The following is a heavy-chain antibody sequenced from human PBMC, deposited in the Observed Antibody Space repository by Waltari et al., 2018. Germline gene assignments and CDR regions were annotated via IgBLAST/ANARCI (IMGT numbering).Heavy chain of an antibody. CDR2: IWYDGSNK. CDR3: ARGRTPYYYDSSQDY. Sequence: QVQLVESGGGVVQPGRSLRLSCAASGFTFSSYGMHWARTAPGKGREWVAVIWYDGSNKYYADSVKGRLTISRDNSKNTRYLQMNSLRAEDTAVYYCARGRTPYYYDSSQDYWGQGTLVTVSS. D-gene: IGHD3-22*01. J-gene: IGHJ4*02. V-gene: IGHV3-33*01. CDR1: GFTFSSYG.